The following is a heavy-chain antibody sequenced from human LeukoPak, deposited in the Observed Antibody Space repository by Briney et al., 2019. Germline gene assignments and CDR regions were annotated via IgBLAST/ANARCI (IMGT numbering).Heavy chain of an antibody. V-gene: IGHV3-21*01. CDR3: ARDEDGSWGSDY. CDR2: ISSSSSYI. D-gene: IGHD1-26*01. CDR1: GFTFSSYA. Sequence: PGGSLRLSCAASGFTFSSYAMSWVRQAPGKGLEWVSSISSSSSYIYYADSVKGRFTISRDNAKNSLYLQMNSLRAEDTAVYYCARDEDGSWGSDYWGQGTLVTVSS. J-gene: IGHJ4*02.